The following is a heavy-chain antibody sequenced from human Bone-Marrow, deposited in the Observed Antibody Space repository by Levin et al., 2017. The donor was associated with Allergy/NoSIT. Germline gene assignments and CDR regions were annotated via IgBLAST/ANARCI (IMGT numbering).Heavy chain of an antibody. CDR3: AKPPNHYYDSSGPFDY. CDR1: GFTFSSYA. CDR2: ISGSGGST. Sequence: GGSLRLSCAASGFTFSSYAMSWVRQAPGKGLEWVSAISGSGGSTYYADSVKGRFTISRDNSKNTLYLQMNSLRAEDTAVYYCAKPPNHYYDSSGPFDYWGQGTLVTVSS. J-gene: IGHJ4*02. V-gene: IGHV3-23*01. D-gene: IGHD3-22*01.